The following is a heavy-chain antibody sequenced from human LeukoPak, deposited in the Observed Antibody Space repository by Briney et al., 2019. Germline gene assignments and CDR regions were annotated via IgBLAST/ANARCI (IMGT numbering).Heavy chain of an antibody. Sequence: PGGSLRLSCAASGFTFSRYWMHWVRRAPGKGLLWVSRINSDGSSTYYADSVKGRFTTSRDNAKNALHLQMNSLTAEDTAVYYCVLDLFSSFAFDIWGQGTMVTVSS. CDR3: VLDLFSSFAFDI. CDR1: GFTFSRYW. V-gene: IGHV3-74*01. J-gene: IGHJ3*02. CDR2: INSDGSST. D-gene: IGHD3/OR15-3a*01.